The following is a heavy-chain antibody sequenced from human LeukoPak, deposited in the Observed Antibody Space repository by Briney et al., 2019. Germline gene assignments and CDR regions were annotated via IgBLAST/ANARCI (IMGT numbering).Heavy chain of an antibody. J-gene: IGHJ4*02. CDR3: AKAPLSYDSSGPFDY. D-gene: IGHD3-22*01. CDR2: IKHDGSEK. V-gene: IGHV3-7*03. CDR1: GFIFTNYF. Sequence: AGGSLRLSCAASGFIFTNYFMSWVRQAPGKGLEWVASIKHDGSEKYYVDSVRGRFTISRDNSKNTLYLQMNSLRAEDTAVYYCAKAPLSYDSSGPFDYWGQGTLVTVSS.